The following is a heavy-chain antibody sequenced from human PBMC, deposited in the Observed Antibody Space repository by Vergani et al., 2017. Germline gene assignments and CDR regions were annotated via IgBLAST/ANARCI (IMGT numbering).Heavy chain of an antibody. CDR1: GFSFRNAW. D-gene: IGHD2-21*01. CDR2: IKSTFDRGTT. J-gene: IGHJ6*02. Sequence: EVQLVESGGGIVKPGGSLRLSCVASGFSFRNAWMNWVRRTPGKGLEWVGRIKSTFDRGTTDYAAAVNGRFTISRDDSKNTLFLQMNGLKTEDIGVYYCTTDPRDCGDGSCYWLRDHHYYGMDVWGQGTTVTVSS. CDR3: TTDPRDCGDGSCYWLRDHHYYGMDV. V-gene: IGHV3-15*07.